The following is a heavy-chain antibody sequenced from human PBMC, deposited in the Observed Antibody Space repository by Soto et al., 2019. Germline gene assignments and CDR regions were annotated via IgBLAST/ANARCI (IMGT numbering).Heavy chain of an antibody. CDR3: TTIYGSGSDPFDY. Sequence: PGGSLRLSCTASGFTFGYYAMSWVRQAPGKGLEWVGFIRSKAYGGTTEYAASVKGRFTISRDDSKIIAYLQMNSLKTEDTAVYYCTTIYGSGSDPFDYWGQGTLVTVSS. CDR2: IRSKAYGGTT. D-gene: IGHD3-10*01. CDR1: GFTFGYYA. J-gene: IGHJ4*02. V-gene: IGHV3-49*04.